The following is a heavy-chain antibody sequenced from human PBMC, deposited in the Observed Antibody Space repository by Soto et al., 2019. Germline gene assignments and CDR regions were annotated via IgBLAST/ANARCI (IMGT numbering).Heavy chain of an antibody. J-gene: IGHJ4*02. CDR2: IYSSGST. CDR1: GGSSSGYY. CDR3: ARDKITGLFDY. Sequence: SETLSLTCAVYGGSSSGYYWSWIRQSPGKGLEWIGYIYSSGSTNYNPSLKSRVTISVDTSKNQFSLKLTSVTAADTAVYYCARDKITGLFDYWGQGTLVTVSS. V-gene: IGHV4-59*12. D-gene: IGHD2-8*02.